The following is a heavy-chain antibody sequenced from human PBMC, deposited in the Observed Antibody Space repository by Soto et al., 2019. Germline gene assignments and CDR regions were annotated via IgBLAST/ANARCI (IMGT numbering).Heavy chain of an antibody. CDR1: GFTFSSYS. Sequence: EVQLVESGGGLVKPGGSLRLSGAASGFTFSSYSMNWVRQAPGKGLEWVSSISSSSSYIYYADSVKGRFTISRDNAKNSLYLQMNSLRAEDTAVYYCAREHDYIWGSYRPVDYWGQGTLVTVSS. D-gene: IGHD3-16*02. CDR3: AREHDYIWGSYRPVDY. V-gene: IGHV3-21*01. J-gene: IGHJ4*02. CDR2: ISSSSSYI.